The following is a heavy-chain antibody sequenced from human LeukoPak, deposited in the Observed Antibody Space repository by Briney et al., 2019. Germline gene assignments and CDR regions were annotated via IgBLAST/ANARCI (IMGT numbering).Heavy chain of an antibody. V-gene: IGHV4-39*07. CDR1: GGSISSSSYY. CDR2: IYYSGST. J-gene: IGHJ4*02. CDR3: ARARVVIAARPIGYYFDY. Sequence: KPSETLSLTCTVSGGSISSSSYYWGWIRQPPGKGLEWIGSIYYSGSTYYNPSLKSRVTISVDTSKNQFSLKLSSVTAADTAVYYCARARVVIAARPIGYYFDYWGQGTLVTVSS. D-gene: IGHD6-6*01.